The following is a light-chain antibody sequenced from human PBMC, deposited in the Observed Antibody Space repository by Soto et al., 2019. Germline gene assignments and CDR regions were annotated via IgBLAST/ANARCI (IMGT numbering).Light chain of an antibody. Sequence: QSARTQPASVSGSPGQSITISCTGTSSDVGGYNYVSWYQQHPGKAPKLMIYDVSNRPSGVSNRFSGSKSGNTASLTISGLQAEDEADYYCSSYTSSSTLLYVVGTGTKVTVL. J-gene: IGLJ1*01. CDR3: SSYTSSSTLLYV. CDR1: SSDVGGYNY. CDR2: DVS. V-gene: IGLV2-14*01.